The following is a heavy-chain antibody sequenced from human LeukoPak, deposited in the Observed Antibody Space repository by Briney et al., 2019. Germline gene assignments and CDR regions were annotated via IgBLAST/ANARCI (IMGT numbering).Heavy chain of an antibody. J-gene: IGHJ3*02. CDR2: FDPEDGET. CDR1: GYTLTELS. V-gene: IGHV1-24*01. D-gene: IGHD2-2*01. Sequence: ASVKVSCKVSGYTLTELSMHWVRQAPGKGLEWMGGFDPEDGETIYAQKFQGRVTMTEDTSTDTAYMEPSSLRSEDTAVYYCATYAVPAAMDDAFDIWGQGTMVTVSS. CDR3: ATYAVPAAMDDAFDI.